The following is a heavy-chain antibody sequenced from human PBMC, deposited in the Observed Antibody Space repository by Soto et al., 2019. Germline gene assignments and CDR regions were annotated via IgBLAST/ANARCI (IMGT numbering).Heavy chain of an antibody. CDR3: ARGLEYYGMDV. CDR2: IYHSGST. V-gene: IGHV4-38-2*01. J-gene: IGHJ6*02. CDR1: DYSISSGYY. D-gene: IGHD3-3*01. Sequence: SETLSLTCAVSDYSISSGYYLGWIRQPPGKGLEWIGIIYHSGSTYYNPSLRSRVSISLDTSKNQFSLKLSSVTAADTAMYYCARGLEYYGMDVWGQGTTVTVSS.